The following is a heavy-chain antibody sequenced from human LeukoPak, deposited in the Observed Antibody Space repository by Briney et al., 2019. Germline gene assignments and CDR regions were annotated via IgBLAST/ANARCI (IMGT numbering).Heavy chain of an antibody. CDR2: VYPGDSDT. J-gene: IGHJ4*02. D-gene: IGHD3-22*01. Sequence: GESLKISCQGSGYPFTNYWIGWVRQMPGKGLEWMGIVYPGDSDTRYRPSFRGQVTIPDHRSINTAYLQWSSLKASDTAMYYCARHKYSRDGTGYSPIDFWGQGTLVTVSS. CDR3: ARHKYSRDGTGYSPIDF. V-gene: IGHV5-51*01. CDR1: GYPFTNYW.